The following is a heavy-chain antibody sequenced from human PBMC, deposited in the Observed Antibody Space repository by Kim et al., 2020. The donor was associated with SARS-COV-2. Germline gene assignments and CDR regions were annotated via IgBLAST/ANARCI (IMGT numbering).Heavy chain of an antibody. CDR2: IYYSGST. CDR3: ARGPNRYYFDY. V-gene: IGHV4-59*01. Sequence: SETLSLTCTVSGGSIISYYWSWIRQPPGKGLEWIGHIYYSGSTNYTPSLNSRVTISVDTSKNQFSLDLSSVTAADTAVYYCARGPNRYYFDYWGQGTLVTVSS. CDR1: GGSIISYY. J-gene: IGHJ4*02.